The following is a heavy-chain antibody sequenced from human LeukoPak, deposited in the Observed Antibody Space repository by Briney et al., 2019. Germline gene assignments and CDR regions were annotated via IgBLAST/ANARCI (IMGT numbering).Heavy chain of an antibody. Sequence: SCKASGYTFTGYYMHWVRQAPGEGLEWVAVISYDGSNKYYADSVKGRFTISRDNSKNTLYLQMNSLRAEDTAVYYCVRDRPPVAGIVDYWGQGTLVTVSS. V-gene: IGHV3-30-3*01. CDR2: ISYDGSNK. CDR3: VRDRPPVAGIVDY. CDR1: GYTFTGYY. D-gene: IGHD6-19*01. J-gene: IGHJ4*02.